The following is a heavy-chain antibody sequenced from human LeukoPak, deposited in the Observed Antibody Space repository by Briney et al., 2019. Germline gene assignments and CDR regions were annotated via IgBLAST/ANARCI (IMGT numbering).Heavy chain of an antibody. Sequence: SGGCLRLSCAASGFTFDDYAMHWVRQAARKGLEWVSGISWNSGSIGYADSVKGRFTISRDNAKNSLYLQMNSLRAEDMALYYWAKDLYGCQSRAFPEGGQGSLVTVSS. CDR3: AKDLYGCQSRAFPE. CDR2: ISWNSGSI. J-gene: IGHJ4*01. V-gene: IGHV3-9*03. D-gene: IGHD3-3*02. CDR1: GFTFDDYA.